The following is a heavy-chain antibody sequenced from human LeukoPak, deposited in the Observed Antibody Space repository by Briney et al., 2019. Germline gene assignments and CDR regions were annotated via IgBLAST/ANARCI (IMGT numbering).Heavy chain of an antibody. V-gene: IGHV1-18*01. Sequence: ASVKVSCKASGYTFTSYGISWVRQAPGQGLEWMGWISAYNGNTNYAQKLQGRVTMTTDTSTSTAYMELRSLSSDDTAVYYCARDPAITMVRGVIQNWFDPWGQGTLVTVSS. CDR3: ARDPAITMVRGVIQNWFDP. D-gene: IGHD3-10*01. CDR1: GYTFTSYG. CDR2: ISAYNGNT. J-gene: IGHJ5*02.